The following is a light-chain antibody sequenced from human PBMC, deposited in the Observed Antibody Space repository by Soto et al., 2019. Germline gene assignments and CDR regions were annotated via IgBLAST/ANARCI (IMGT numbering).Light chain of an antibody. CDR1: QSVSSSY. J-gene: IGKJ3*01. CDR2: GAS. Sequence: EIVLTQSPGTLSLSPGERATLSCRASQSVSSSYLAWYQQKPGQAPRLLIYGASSRATGIPDRFSGSGSGTDFTLTISRLEPEDFALYYCQQYCSSPSFTFGPGTKVDIK. V-gene: IGKV3-20*01. CDR3: QQYCSSPSFT.